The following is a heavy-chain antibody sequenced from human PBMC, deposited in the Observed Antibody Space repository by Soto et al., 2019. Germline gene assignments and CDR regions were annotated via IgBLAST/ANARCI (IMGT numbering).Heavy chain of an antibody. D-gene: IGHD6-13*01. CDR1: GGSISSGGYY. CDR2: IYYSGST. CDR3: AIAAAGTGYFDY. Sequence: SETLSLTCTVSGGSISSGGYYWSWIRQHPGKGLEWIGYIYYSGSTYYNPSLKSRVTISVDTSKNQFSLKLSSVTAADTAVYYCAIAAAGTGYFDYWGQGTLVTVSS. J-gene: IGHJ4*02. V-gene: IGHV4-31*03.